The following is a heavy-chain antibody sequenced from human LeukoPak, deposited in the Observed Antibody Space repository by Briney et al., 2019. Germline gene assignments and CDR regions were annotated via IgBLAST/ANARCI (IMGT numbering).Heavy chain of an antibody. V-gene: IGHV3-30*02. D-gene: IGHD6-6*01. J-gene: IGHJ4*02. CDR2: VRDDGSTK. CDR1: GFTFSSYA. Sequence: GGSLRLSCAASGFTFSSYAMSWVRQAPGKGLEWMAFVRDDGSTKYYADPVKGRFTISRDNSKSTLYLQMNSLRAEDTAVYFCARTVSSSWGFFDSWGQGTQVTVSS. CDR3: ARTVSSSWGFFDS.